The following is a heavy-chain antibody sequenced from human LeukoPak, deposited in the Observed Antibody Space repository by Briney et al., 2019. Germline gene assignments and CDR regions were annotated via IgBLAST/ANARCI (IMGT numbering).Heavy chain of an antibody. V-gene: IGHV4-59*01. J-gene: IGHJ4*02. CDR1: GGSISSFY. Sequence: SETLSLTCTVSGGSISSFYWSWIRQPPGKGLEWIGYIYYSGSTNYNPSLKSRVTISVDTSKNQFSLKLSSVTAADTAVYYCARIGHEDYYFDYWGQGTLVTVSS. CDR3: ARIGHEDYYFDY. CDR2: IYYSGST.